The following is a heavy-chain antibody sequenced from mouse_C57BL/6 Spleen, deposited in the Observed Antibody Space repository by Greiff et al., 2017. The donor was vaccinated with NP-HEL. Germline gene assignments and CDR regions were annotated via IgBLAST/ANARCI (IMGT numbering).Heavy chain of an antibody. CDR1: GYTFTSYG. J-gene: IGHJ3*01. V-gene: IGHV1-81*01. CDR2: IYPRSGNT. Sequence: VQVVESGAELARPGASVKLSCKASGYTFTSYGISWVQQSTGQGLEWIGEIYPRSGNTYYNEKFKGKATLTADKSSSTAYMELRSLTSEDSAVYFCARAGPTPLLAYWGQGTLVTVSA. D-gene: IGHD6-1*01. CDR3: ARAGPTPLLAY.